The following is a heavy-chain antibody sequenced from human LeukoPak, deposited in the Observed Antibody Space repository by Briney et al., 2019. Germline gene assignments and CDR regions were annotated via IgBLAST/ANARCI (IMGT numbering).Heavy chain of an antibody. CDR3: ARVPTAIVVVTRGAFDI. J-gene: IGHJ3*02. CDR1: GGTFSSYA. CDR2: IIPIFGTA. Sequence: ASVKVSCKASGGTFSSYAISWVRQAPGQGLEWMGGIIPIFGTANYAQKFQGRVTITTDESTSTAYMELSSLRSEDTAVYYCARVPTAIVVVTRGAFDIWGQGTMVTVSS. D-gene: IGHD3-22*01. V-gene: IGHV1-69*05.